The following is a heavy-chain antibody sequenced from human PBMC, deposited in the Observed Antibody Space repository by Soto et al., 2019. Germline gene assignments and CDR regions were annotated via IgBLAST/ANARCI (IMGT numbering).Heavy chain of an antibody. CDR2: ISGSGRNT. CDR1: GFTFSNYA. D-gene: IGHD3-10*01. CDR3: AKDLNGSGSFTSYYHYGMDV. J-gene: IGHJ6*02. V-gene: IGHV3-23*01. Sequence: EVQRLESGGGLVHPGGSLRLSCAASGFTFSNYAMNWVRQAPGKGLEWVSSISGSGRNTYYADSVKGRLTISRDSSKNTLYLQMNSLRVEDTGVYYCAKDLNGSGSFTSYYHYGMDVWGQGTTVTVSS.